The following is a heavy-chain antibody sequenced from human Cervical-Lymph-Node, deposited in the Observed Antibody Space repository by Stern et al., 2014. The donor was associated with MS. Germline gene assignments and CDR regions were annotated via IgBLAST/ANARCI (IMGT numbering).Heavy chain of an antibody. V-gene: IGHV4-59*01. CDR3: ARSPHTGSGWLYYFDY. Sequence: QLQLQESGPRLVKPSETLSLTCSVSGGSIRTYRWNWIRQSPGKGLEWIGCSYSDGSTHATFSLKSRVIISVDRSGNQYSLKLSSVTAADTAVYYCARSPHTGSGWLYYFDYWGQGALVTVSS. CDR2: SYSDGST. D-gene: IGHD6-19*01. J-gene: IGHJ4*02. CDR1: GGSIRTYR.